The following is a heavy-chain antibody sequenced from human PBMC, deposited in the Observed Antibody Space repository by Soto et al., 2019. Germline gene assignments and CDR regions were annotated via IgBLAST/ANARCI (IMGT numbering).Heavy chain of an antibody. CDR2: IYYSGST. D-gene: IGHD3-3*01. CDR1: GGSISSSSYY. V-gene: IGHV4-39*01. J-gene: IGHJ3*02. Sequence: SETLSLTCTVSGGSISSSSYYWGWIRQLPGKGLEWIGSIYYSGSTYYNPSLKSRVTISVDTSKNQFSLKLSSVTAADTAVYYCARLGQGGGLRFLEWFPDAFDSWGQGTMVTVSS. CDR3: ARLGQGGGLRFLEWFPDAFDS.